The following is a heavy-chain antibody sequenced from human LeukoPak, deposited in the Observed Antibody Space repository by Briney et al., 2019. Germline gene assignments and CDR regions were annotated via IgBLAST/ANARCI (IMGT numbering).Heavy chain of an antibody. V-gene: IGHV3-11*01. D-gene: IGHD3-3*01. CDR2: ISSSGSTI. J-gene: IGHJ4*02. CDR1: GFTSTDYY. CDR3: SRGFSEDDVDY. Sequence: PGGSLRPSCPAFGFTSTDYYMSWDRHAPGKGLEWVSYISSSGSTIYYTDSVKGRFTISRDNAQKSLCQRMNRLRAEDAAVFYCSRGFSEDDVDYWGQGTLVTVSS.